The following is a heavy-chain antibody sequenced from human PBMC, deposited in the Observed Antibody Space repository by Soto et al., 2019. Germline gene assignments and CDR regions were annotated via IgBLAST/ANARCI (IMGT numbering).Heavy chain of an antibody. V-gene: IGHV4-34*01. CDR1: GGSFSGYY. CDR3: ARGGFGVVVVAAASTYYYGMDV. Sequence: QVQLQQWGAGLLKPSETLSLTCAVYGGSFSGYYWSWIRQPPGKGLEWLGEINHSGSTNYNPSLKSRVTISVDTSKNQFSLKLSSVTAADTAVYYCARGGFGVVVVAAASTYYYGMDVWGQGTTVTVSS. CDR2: INHSGST. D-gene: IGHD2-2*01. J-gene: IGHJ6*02.